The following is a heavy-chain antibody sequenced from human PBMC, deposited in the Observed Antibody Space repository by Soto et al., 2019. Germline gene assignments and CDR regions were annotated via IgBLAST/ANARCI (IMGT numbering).Heavy chain of an antibody. CDR1: GYTFTSSD. Sequence: QVQLVQSGAEVKKPGASVKVSCKASGYTFTSSDINWVRQATGQGLEWMGWMKPNTGNTGYAQKFQGRITLTRSTYISTAYLDLSSLNSDDSAVYYCARGASPWGQGTLVTVSS. CDR2: MKPNTGNT. J-gene: IGHJ5*02. CDR3: ARGASP. V-gene: IGHV1-8*01.